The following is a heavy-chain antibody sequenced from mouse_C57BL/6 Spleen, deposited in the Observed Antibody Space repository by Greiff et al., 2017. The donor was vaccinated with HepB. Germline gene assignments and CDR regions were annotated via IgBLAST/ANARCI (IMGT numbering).Heavy chain of an antibody. D-gene: IGHD2-3*01. CDR3: ARHNGYYDYAMDY. CDR2: ISDGGSYT. Sequence: EVQVVESGGGLVKPGGSLKLSCAASGFTFSSYAMSGVRQTPEKRLEWVATISDGGSYTYYPDNVKGRFTITRDNAKNNLSLHMSHLKSADTAMYYCARHNGYYDYAMDYWGQGTSVTVSS. CDR1: GFTFSSYA. V-gene: IGHV5-4*01. J-gene: IGHJ4*01.